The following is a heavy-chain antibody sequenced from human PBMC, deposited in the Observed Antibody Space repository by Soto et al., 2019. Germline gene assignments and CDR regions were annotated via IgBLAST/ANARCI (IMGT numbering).Heavy chain of an antibody. D-gene: IGHD5-18*01. V-gene: IGHV3-23*01. CDR2: ISGSGGST. Sequence: EVQLLESGGGLVQPGGSLRLSCAASGFTFSSYAMSWVRQAPGKGLEWVSAISGSGGSTYYADSVKGRFTISRDNSKNTLYLQMNSLRAEDTAVYYCAKDPRMGYRYGQYYFDYWGQGTLVTVSS. CDR3: AKDPRMGYRYGQYYFDY. CDR1: GFTFSSYA. J-gene: IGHJ4*02.